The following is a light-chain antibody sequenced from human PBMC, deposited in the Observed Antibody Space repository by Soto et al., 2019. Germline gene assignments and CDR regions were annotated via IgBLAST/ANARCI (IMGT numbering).Light chain of an antibody. Sequence: QSALTQPASVSGSPGQSITISCSGTSSDIGSYNHVAWYQQFPGKSPKLMIYAVSDRPSGGSDRFSGSKSGITASLTISGLQTEDEADYYCISYTDRQSYLFGTWTKVNVL. V-gene: IGLV2-14*03. CDR3: ISYTDRQSYL. CDR2: AVS. J-gene: IGLJ1*01. CDR1: SSDIGSYNH.